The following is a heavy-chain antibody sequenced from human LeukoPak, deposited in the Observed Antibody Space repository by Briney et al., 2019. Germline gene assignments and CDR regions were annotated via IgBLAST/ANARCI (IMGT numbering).Heavy chain of an antibody. V-gene: IGHV4-34*01. J-gene: IGHJ4*02. Sequence: SSETLSLTCAVYGGSFSGYYWSWIRQPPGKGLEWIGEINHSGSTNYNPSLKSRVTISVDTSKNQFSLKLSSVTAADTAVYYCARAGVKRYSSSWTPRYYYFDYWGQGTLVTVSS. CDR2: INHSGST. CDR1: GGSFSGYY. CDR3: ARAGVKRYSSSWTPRYYYFDY. D-gene: IGHD6-13*01.